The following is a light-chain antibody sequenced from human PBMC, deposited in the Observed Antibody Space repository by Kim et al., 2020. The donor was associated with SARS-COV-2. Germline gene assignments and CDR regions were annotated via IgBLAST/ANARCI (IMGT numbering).Light chain of an antibody. V-gene: IGLV1-44*01. CDR1: SSNLGTNS. J-gene: IGLJ3*02. CDR2: KNN. Sequence: GQRVTIACSGSSSNLGTNSVHWYRQFPGRAPEVLIYKNNQRPSGVPDRFSGSKSGTSASLAISGLQSEDEGDYYCAGWDDSLNAEVFGGGTQLTVL. CDR3: AGWDDSLNAEV.